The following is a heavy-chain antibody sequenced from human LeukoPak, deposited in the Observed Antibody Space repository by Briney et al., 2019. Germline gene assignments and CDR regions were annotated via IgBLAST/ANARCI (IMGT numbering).Heavy chain of an antibody. CDR2: INPNSGGT. CDR1: GYTFTGYY. J-gene: IGHJ6*03. CDR3: AISSTSCYTGGICYYYYYMDV. V-gene: IGHV1-2*02. D-gene: IGHD2-2*02. Sequence: ASVKVSCKASGYTFTGYYMHWVRQAPGQGLEWMGWINPNSGGTNYAQKFQGRVTMTRDTPISTAYMELSRRRSDDTAVYYCAISSTSCYTGGICYYYYYMDVWGKGTTVTVSS.